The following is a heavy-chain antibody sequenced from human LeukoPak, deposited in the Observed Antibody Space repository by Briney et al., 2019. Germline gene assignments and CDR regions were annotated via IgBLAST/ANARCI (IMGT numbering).Heavy chain of an antibody. V-gene: IGHV4-39*01. D-gene: IGHD3-22*01. CDR1: GDSISSSSDY. CDR2: FYYRGRT. CDR3: TRQILYYYDSGPYSYGGSSPDAFDI. Sequence: PSETLSLTCTVSGDSISSSSDYWGWIRQPPGKGLEWMGSFYYRGRTYYNPSLQSRVTISGDTSRNQFSLKLRSVTAADTAVYYCTRQILYYYDSGPYSYGGSSPDAFDIWGQGTMVTVSS. J-gene: IGHJ3*02.